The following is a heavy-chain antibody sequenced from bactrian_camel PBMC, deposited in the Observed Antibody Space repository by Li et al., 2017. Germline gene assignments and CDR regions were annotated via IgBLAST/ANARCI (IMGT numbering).Heavy chain of an antibody. CDR1: GLSFSRFC. CDR2: IYTGSETT. J-gene: IGHJ4*01. CDR3: ATALAG. D-gene: IGHD3*01. Sequence: HVQLVESGGGSVLPGGSLRLSCYVSGLSFSRFCLGWFRQLPGKGREGVATIYTGSETTFYDDSVKGRFTISRDNAKNTVYLQMNSLKSEDTALYYCATALAGWGQGTQVTVS. V-gene: IGHV3S1*01.